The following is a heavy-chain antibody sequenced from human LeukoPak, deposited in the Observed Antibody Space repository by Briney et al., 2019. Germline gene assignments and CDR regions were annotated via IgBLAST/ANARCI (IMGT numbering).Heavy chain of an antibody. CDR1: GGSISSYY. CDR2: IYYSGST. J-gene: IGHJ6*02. CDR3: ARHLVSGWYSNPLTDTYYYYYGMDV. D-gene: IGHD6-19*01. Sequence: PSETLSLTCTVSGGSISSYYWSWLRQPPGKGLEGIGYIYYSGSTNYNPSLKSRVTISVDTSKNQFSLKLSSVTAADTAVYYCARHLVSGWYSNPLTDTYYYYYGMDVWGQGTTVTVSS. V-gene: IGHV4-59*08.